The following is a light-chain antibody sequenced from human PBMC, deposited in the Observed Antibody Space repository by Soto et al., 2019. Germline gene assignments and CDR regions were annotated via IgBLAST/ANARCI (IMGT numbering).Light chain of an antibody. J-gene: IGLJ1*01. CDR1: SSDVGNYHNF. Sequence: QSALTQPASVSGSPGQSITISCTGTSSDVGNYHNFVSWYQQHPGKAPTVIIYEVSNRPSGVSVRFSGSKSGNTASLNISGLRAEDEADYYCSSYTTSNTPLYVFGTGTKVTVL. V-gene: IGLV2-14*01. CDR2: EVS. CDR3: SSYTTSNTPLYV.